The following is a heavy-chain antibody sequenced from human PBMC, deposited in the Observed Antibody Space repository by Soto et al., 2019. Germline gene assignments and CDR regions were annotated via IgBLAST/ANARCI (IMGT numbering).Heavy chain of an antibody. CDR2: IYYNGNT. J-gene: IGHJ4*02. V-gene: IGHV4-39*01. D-gene: IGHD5-12*01. CDR1: VESSTIGACY. CDR3: ERSYSSLQWLRSGYFDH. Sequence: PSETXSLTGTFSVESSTIGACYWAWMRQPPGKGREWIASIYYNGNTVYNPSLSSLVTISAETAKNQFSLNLTSVTAADTAVYYCERSYSSLQWLRSGYFDHWGLGSLVTVSS.